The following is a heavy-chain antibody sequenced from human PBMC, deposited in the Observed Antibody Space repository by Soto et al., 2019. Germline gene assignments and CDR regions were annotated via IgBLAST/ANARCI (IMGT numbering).Heavy chain of an antibody. CDR1: GYTLTELS. D-gene: IGHD2-15*01. J-gene: IGHJ6*02. Sequence: ASVKVSCKVSGYTLTELSMHWVRQAPGKGLEWMGGFDPEDGETIYAQKFQGRVTMTEDTSTDTAYMELSSLRSEDTAVYYCATDGGGYCSGGSCYFHDNYYYYYGMDVWGQGTTVTV. V-gene: IGHV1-24*01. CDR3: ATDGGGYCSGGSCYFHDNYYYYYGMDV. CDR2: FDPEDGET.